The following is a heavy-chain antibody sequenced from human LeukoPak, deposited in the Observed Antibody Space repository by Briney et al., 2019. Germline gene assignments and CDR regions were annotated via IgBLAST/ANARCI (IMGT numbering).Heavy chain of an antibody. D-gene: IGHD3-22*01. CDR1: GFTFSSYA. CDR2: ISYDGRNK. V-gene: IGHV3-30*04. Sequence: PGGSLRLSWAAAGFTFSSYAMEWGRQAPGKGREWVAGISYDGRNKYYADSVKGRFTISRDNSKNTLYLQMNSLRAEDTAVYYCARDSFTYYYDSSGYFDYWGQGTLVTVSS. J-gene: IGHJ4*02. CDR3: ARDSFTYYYDSSGYFDY.